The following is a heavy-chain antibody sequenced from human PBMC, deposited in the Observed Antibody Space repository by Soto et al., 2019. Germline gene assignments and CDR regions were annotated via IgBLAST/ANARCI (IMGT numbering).Heavy chain of an antibody. Sequence: SETLSLTCAVSGGSISSSNWWSWVRQPPGKGLEWIGEIYHSGSTNYNPSLKSRVTISVDKSKNQFSLKLSSVTAADTAVYYCAREGVWFGSKTLSWGQGTLVTVSS. J-gene: IGHJ4*02. D-gene: IGHD3-10*01. CDR1: GGSISSSNW. CDR2: IYHSGST. CDR3: AREGVWFGSKTLS. V-gene: IGHV4-4*02.